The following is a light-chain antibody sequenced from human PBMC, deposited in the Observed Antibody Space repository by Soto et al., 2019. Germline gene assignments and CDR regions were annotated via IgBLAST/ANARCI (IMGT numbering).Light chain of an antibody. J-gene: IGKJ2*01. CDR1: QSISSW. CDR2: DAS. CDR3: QQYNSYPYT. V-gene: IGKV1-5*01. Sequence: GDRVTITCRARQSISSWLAWYQQKPGKATKLLIYDASSLESGVPSRLSGSGSGTEFTLTISSLQPDDFATYYCQQYNSYPYTGGQGTKLEIK.